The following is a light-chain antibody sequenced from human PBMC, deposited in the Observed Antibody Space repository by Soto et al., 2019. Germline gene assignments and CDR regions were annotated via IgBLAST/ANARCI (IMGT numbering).Light chain of an antibody. CDR1: SSDIGAYNY. CDR3: CSYAGRITYV. V-gene: IGLV2-11*01. J-gene: IGLJ1*01. Sequence: QSVLTQPRSVSGSPGQSVTISCTGTSSDIGAYNYVSWYQQPPGRAPKLIIYDVTQRPSGVPDRFSGSKSGNTASLTISGLLAEDEADYFCCSYAGRITYVVGTGTKVTVL. CDR2: DVT.